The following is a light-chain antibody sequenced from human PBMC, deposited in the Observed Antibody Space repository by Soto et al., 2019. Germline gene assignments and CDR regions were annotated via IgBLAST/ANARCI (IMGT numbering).Light chain of an antibody. J-gene: IGKJ5*01. Sequence: EVLMTQSPATLSVSPGDRATLSFSASQSVSSNLAWYQQKPGQAPRLLIYGASSRATGIPARFSGSGSGIEFTLTISSLQPEDFAVYYCQHYGDSARTFGPGTRLEIK. CDR2: GAS. V-gene: IGKV3-15*01. CDR1: QSVSSN. CDR3: QHYGDSART.